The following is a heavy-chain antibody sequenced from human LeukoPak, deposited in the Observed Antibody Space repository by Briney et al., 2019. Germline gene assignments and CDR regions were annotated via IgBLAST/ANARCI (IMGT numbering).Heavy chain of an antibody. J-gene: IGHJ6*02. Sequence: GGSLRLSCAASGFTFSSYAMHWVRQAPGKGLEWVAVISYDGSNKYYADSVKGRFTIPRDNSKNTLYLQMNSLRAEDTAVYYCARDYLYCSGGSCYFSNYYYYGMDVWGQGSTVTVSS. CDR1: GFTFSSYA. CDR2: ISYDGSNK. CDR3: ARDYLYCSGGSCYFSNYYYYGMDV. D-gene: IGHD2-15*01. V-gene: IGHV3-30-3*01.